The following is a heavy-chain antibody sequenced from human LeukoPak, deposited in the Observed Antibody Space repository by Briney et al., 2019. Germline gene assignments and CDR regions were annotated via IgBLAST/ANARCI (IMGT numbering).Heavy chain of an antibody. CDR3: ARDYPDDTAMAVFDY. J-gene: IGHJ4*02. CDR2: IIPILGIA. D-gene: IGHD5-18*01. Sequence: SVKVSCKASGGTFSSYAISWVRQAPGQGLEWMGRIIPILGIANYAQKFQGRVTITADKSTSTAYMELSSLRSEDTAVYYCARDYPDDTAMAVFDYWGQGTLVPSPQ. CDR1: GGTFSSYA. V-gene: IGHV1-69*04.